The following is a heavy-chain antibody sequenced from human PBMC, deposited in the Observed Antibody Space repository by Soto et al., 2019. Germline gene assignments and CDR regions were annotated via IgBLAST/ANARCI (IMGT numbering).Heavy chain of an antibody. V-gene: IGHV4-59*01. CDR2: IYYSGST. D-gene: IGHD2-15*01. CDR1: GGSISSYY. Sequence: SETLSLTCTVSGGSISSYYWSWIRQPPGKGLEWIGYIYYSGSTNYNPSLKSRVTISVDTSKNQFSLKLSSVTAADTAVYYCARGARVVVTPLQYYYYMDVWGKGTTVTVSS. CDR3: ARGARVVVTPLQYYYYMDV. J-gene: IGHJ6*03.